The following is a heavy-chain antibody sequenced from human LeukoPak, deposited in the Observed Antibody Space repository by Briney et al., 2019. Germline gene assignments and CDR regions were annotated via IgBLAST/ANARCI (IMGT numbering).Heavy chain of an antibody. D-gene: IGHD3-3*01. V-gene: IGHV1-69-2*01. CDR2: VDPEDGET. J-gene: IGHJ5*02. Sequence: GASVKVSCKASGYTFTDYYMHWVQQAPGKGLEWMGRVDPEDGETIYAEKFQGRVTITADTSTDTAYMELSSLRSEDTAVYYCARGNTIFGVVIWFDPWGQGTLVTVSS. CDR3: ARGNTIFGVVIWFDP. CDR1: GYTFTDYY.